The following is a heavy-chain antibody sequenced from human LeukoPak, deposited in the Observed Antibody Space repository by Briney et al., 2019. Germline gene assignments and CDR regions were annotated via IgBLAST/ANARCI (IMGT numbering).Heavy chain of an antibody. CDR3: AKGAISGSLISYHHGMDV. D-gene: IGHD1-20*01. J-gene: IGHJ6*02. CDR1: GFTFDDYA. Sequence: PGGSLRLSCAASGFTFDDYAMHWVRQPPGKGLEWVSFISGDGGSIYYADSVKGRFSISRDNSKNSFYLQMNSLRTEDTALYFCAKGAISGSLISYHHGMDVWGQGTTVTVSS. CDR2: ISGDGGSI. V-gene: IGHV3-43*02.